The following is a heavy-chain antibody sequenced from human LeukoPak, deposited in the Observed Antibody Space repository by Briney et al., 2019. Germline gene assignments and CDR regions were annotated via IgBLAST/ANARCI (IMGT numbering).Heavy chain of an antibody. CDR1: GYSFTSYW. Sequence: GESLKISCKGSGYSFTSYWIGWVRQMPGKGLEWMGIIYPGDSDTRYSPSFQGQVTISADKSISTAYLQWSSLKASDTAMYYCARHYDILTGYLPPRSDAFDIWGQGTMVTVSS. D-gene: IGHD3-9*01. J-gene: IGHJ3*02. CDR3: ARHYDILTGYLPPRSDAFDI. V-gene: IGHV5-51*01. CDR2: IYPGDSDT.